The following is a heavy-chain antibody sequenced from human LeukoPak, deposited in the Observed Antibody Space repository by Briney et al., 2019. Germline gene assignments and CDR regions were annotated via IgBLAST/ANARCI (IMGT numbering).Heavy chain of an antibody. CDR3: ARGRGWTYDS. Sequence: GGSLRLSCAASGFTFTNDFMTWVRQAPGKGLEWVANMRVDGTDIHYVDSVKGRFTISSDNARNSLYLQMNTLRAEDTAVYYCARGRGWTYDSWGRGTLVTVPS. CDR1: GFTFTNDF. J-gene: IGHJ4*02. D-gene: IGHD3/OR15-3a*01. CDR2: MRVDGTDI. V-gene: IGHV3-7*04.